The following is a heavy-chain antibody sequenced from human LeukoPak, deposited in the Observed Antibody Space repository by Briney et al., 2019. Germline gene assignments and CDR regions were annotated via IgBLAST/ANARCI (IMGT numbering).Heavy chain of an antibody. Sequence: GGSLRLSCAASRFTLSSYWMHWVRQAPGKGLVWVSRINTDGSSTNYADSVKGRFTISRDNAMNTLYLQMNNLRAGDTAVYYCASRTGVYWGQGTLVSVSS. V-gene: IGHV3-74*01. CDR1: RFTLSSYW. J-gene: IGHJ4*02. CDR3: ASRTGVY. D-gene: IGHD1-14*01. CDR2: INTDGSST.